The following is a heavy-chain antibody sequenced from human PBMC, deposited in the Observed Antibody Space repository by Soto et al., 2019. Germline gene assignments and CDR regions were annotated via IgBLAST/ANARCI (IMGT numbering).Heavy chain of an antibody. CDR1: GYTFTSYG. D-gene: IGHD1-1*01. CDR3: ARGRYGDY. CDR2: ISAHNGNT. V-gene: IGHV1-18*01. J-gene: IGHJ4*02. Sequence: QVHLVQSGAEVKKPGASVKVSCKASGYTFTSYGITWVRQAPGQGLEWMGWISAHNGNTDYAQKPQGRVIVTRDASTSTAYMELRRLRSDGTAVYYCARGRYGDYWGQGALVTVSS.